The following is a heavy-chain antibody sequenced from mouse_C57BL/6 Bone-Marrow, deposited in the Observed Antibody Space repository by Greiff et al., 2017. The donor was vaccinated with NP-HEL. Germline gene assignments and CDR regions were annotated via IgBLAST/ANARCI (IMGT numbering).Heavy chain of an antibody. CDR1: GYTFTSYW. CDR3: ARFTTVVYWYFDV. Sequence: QVQLQQPGAELVKPGASVKLSCKASGYTFTSYWMHWVKQRPGRGLEWIGRIDPNSGGTNYNEKFKGKATLTADKSSSTAYMQLSSLTSEDSAVYFCARFTTVVYWYFDVWGTGTTVTVSS. CDR2: IDPNSGGT. D-gene: IGHD1-1*01. V-gene: IGHV1-62-3*01. J-gene: IGHJ1*03.